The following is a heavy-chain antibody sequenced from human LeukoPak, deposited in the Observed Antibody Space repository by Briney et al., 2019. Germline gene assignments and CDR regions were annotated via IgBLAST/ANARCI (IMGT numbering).Heavy chain of an antibody. V-gene: IGHV4-59*01. CDR2: IYYTGST. J-gene: IGHJ4*02. Sequence: PGGSLRLSCAASGFTFSSYSMNWVRQAPGKGLEWVGYIYYTGSTNYNPSLKSRASMSVDTSKNQFSLKLSSVTAADTAVYYCARVRGQRIDYWGQGTLVTVSS. CDR3: ARVRGQRIDY. D-gene: IGHD6-25*01. CDR1: GFTFSSYS.